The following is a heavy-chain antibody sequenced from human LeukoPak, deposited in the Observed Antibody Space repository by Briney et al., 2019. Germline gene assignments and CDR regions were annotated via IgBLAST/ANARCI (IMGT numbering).Heavy chain of an antibody. D-gene: IGHD3-22*01. Sequence: GGSLRLSCAASGFTFNYYAMTCVRQAPGKGPEWGSTISSDTKNTFYADSVKGRFTVSRDNSKNTLYLQMDSLRAEDTALYSCARHYYDSSVSFVAHDYWGQGTLVTVSS. CDR1: GFTFNYYA. V-gene: IGHV3-23*01. CDR2: ISSDTKNT. J-gene: IGHJ4*02. CDR3: ARHYYDSSVSFVAHDY.